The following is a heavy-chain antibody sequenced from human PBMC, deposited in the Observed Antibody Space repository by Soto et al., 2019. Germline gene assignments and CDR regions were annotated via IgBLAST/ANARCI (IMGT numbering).Heavy chain of an antibody. D-gene: IGHD3-10*01. CDR3: ARDIMVRGVISNNWFDP. V-gene: IGHV1-18*01. CDR2: ISAYNGNT. CDR1: GYTFTSYG. J-gene: IGHJ5*02. Sequence: ASVNVSCKSSGYTFTSYGISWVRQAPGQGLEWMGWISAYNGNTNYAQKLQGRVTMTTDTSTSTAYMELRSLRSDDTAVYYCARDIMVRGVISNNWFDPWGQGTLVTVSS.